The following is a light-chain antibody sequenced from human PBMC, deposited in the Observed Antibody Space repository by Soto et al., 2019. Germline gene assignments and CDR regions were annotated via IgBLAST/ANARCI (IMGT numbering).Light chain of an antibody. CDR1: QSISSSY. CDR3: QQYGDSLLT. Sequence: ENVLTQSPGTLSLSPGERATLSCRASQSISSSYLAWYQQKPVQTPRLLIYHASNRATDIQDRFSGSGSGTDFTLNISRLEPEDFAVYYCQQYGDSLLTFGGGTKVEIK. V-gene: IGKV3-20*01. J-gene: IGKJ4*01. CDR2: HAS.